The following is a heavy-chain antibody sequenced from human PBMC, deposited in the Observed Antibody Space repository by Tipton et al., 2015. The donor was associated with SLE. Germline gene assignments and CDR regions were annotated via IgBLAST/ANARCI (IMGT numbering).Heavy chain of an antibody. D-gene: IGHD6-13*01. Sequence: TLSLTCAVYGGSFSGYYWSWIRQPPGKGLEWIGEISHSGSTKYKPSLKSRVTMSVDTSKNQFSLKLSSVTAADTAVYYCARVERAARGFDYWGQGTLVTVSS. CDR3: ARVERAARGFDY. J-gene: IGHJ4*02. V-gene: IGHV4-34*01. CDR2: ISHSGST. CDR1: GGSFSGYY.